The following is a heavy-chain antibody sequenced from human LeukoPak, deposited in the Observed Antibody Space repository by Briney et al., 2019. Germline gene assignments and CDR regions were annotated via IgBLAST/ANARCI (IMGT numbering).Heavy chain of an antibody. CDR3: ARDNYAYSGYYEWRSPTNNWSAP. CDR1: AFTFTSYS. J-gene: IGHJ5*02. CDR2: ISSSSSTI. D-gene: IGHD3-22*01. Sequence: PGGSLRLSCAPSAFTFTSYSMNCVRQAPGKGLEWVSYISSSSSTIYYADPVKGRFTISRDNAKNSLYLQMNSLRAEDTAVYYCARDNYAYSGYYEWRSPTNNWSAPWGQGTLVPVSS. V-gene: IGHV3-48*01.